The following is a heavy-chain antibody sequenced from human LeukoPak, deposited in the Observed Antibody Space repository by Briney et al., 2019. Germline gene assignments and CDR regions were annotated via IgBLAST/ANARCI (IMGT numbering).Heavy chain of an antibody. CDR3: ARLSPLDAFDI. CDR2: IKQDGSEK. V-gene: IGHV3-7*01. Sequence: GGSLRLSCAASGFTFSSYWMSWVRHASGKGLQWVATIKQDGSEKYYVDSVKGRFTISRDNAKNSLYLQMNSLRAEDTAVYYCARLSPLDAFDIWGQGTMVTVYS. CDR1: GFTFSSYW. J-gene: IGHJ3*02.